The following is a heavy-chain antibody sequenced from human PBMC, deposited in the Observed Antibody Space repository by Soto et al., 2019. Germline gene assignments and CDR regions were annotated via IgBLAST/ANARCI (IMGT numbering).Heavy chain of an antibody. CDR3: AREKGYCTNGVCSHSRGDVDY. CDR1: GFTFSSYS. Sequence: EVQLVESGGGLVKPGGSLRLSCAASGFTFSSYSMNCVRQAPGKGLEWVSPISSSRSYIYYADSVKGRFTISRDNAKNSLHLQMNSLRAEDTAVYNCAREKGYCTNGVCSHSRGDVDYWGQGTLVTVSS. V-gene: IGHV3-21*01. D-gene: IGHD2-8*01. CDR2: ISSSRSYI. J-gene: IGHJ4*02.